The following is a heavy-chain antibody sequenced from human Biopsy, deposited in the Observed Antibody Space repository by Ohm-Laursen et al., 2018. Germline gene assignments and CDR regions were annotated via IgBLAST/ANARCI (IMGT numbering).Heavy chain of an antibody. CDR1: GGSISSGGSY. CDR3: ARSRNDLGGMYFDS. V-gene: IGHV4-31*01. CDR2: IFNSANT. Sequence: TLSLTCTVSGGSISSGGSYWSWIRQRPGKGLGWIGYIFNSANTYYNPSLKNLITISGDTSKNQFSLKLNSVTAADTAVYYCARSRNDLGGMYFDSWGQGSLVTVSS. J-gene: IGHJ4*02.